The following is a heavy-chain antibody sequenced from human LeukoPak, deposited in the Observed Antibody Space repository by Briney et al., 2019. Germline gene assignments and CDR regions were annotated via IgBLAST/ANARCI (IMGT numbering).Heavy chain of an antibody. CDR3: ARDTYSRHYYYYGMDV. D-gene: IGHD6-13*01. J-gene: IGHJ6*02. CDR1: GYTFTSYG. CDR2: ISAYNGNT. V-gene: IGHV1-18*01. Sequence: ASVKVSCKASGYTFTSYGISWVRQAPGQGLEWMGWISAYNGNTNYAQKLQGRVTMTTDTSTSTAYMELRSPRSDDTAVYYCARDTYSRHYYYYGMDVWGQGTTVTVSS.